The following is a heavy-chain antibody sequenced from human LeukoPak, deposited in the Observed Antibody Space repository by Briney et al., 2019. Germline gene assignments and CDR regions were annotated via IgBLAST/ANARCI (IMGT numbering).Heavy chain of an antibody. D-gene: IGHD3-10*01. CDR3: ARDQLRITMVRGVINWFDP. J-gene: IGHJ5*02. CDR2: INPNSGGT. Sequence: GASVKVSCKASGYTFTGYYMHWVRQAPGQGLEWMGWINPNSGGTNYAQKFQGRVTMTRDTSISTAYMELSRLRSDDTAVYYCARDQLRITMVRGVINWFDPWGQGTLVTVSS. V-gene: IGHV1-2*02. CDR1: GYTFTGYY.